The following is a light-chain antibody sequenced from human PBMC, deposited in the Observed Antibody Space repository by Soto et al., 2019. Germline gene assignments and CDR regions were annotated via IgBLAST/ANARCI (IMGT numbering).Light chain of an antibody. V-gene: IGLV1-40*01. Sequence: QSLLTQPPSVSGPPGQRVTIPCTGSSSNIGSFYDVHWYQQLPGTVPKLLIYGDNNRPSGVPDRFSGSKSGTSASLAITGLQAEDEADYYCQSYDNSLSHVVFGGGTKLTVL. J-gene: IGLJ2*01. CDR2: GDN. CDR3: QSYDNSLSHVV. CDR1: SSNIGSFYD.